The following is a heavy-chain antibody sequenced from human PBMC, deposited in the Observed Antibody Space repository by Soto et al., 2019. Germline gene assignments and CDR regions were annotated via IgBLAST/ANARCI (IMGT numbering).Heavy chain of an antibody. D-gene: IGHD3-10*01. CDR3: VRHHLARGIDY. CDR2: IDSDGSST. CDR1: GFTFSSYW. J-gene: IGHJ4*01. V-gene: IGHV3-74*01. Sequence: GGSLRLSCAASGFTFSSYWMHLGRQTPEKGLVWVSHIDSDGSSTTYADSVKGRFTISRHNAKNTLYLQMNSLRAEDTAVYYCVRHHLARGIDYRALGTPVPVSS.